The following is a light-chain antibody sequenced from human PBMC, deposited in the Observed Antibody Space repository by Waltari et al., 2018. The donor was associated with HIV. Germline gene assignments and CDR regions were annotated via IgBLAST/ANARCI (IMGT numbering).Light chain of an antibody. J-gene: IGKJ5*01. CDR3: QQRSNWPPIT. CDR1: PSVRNY. CDR2: ETS. Sequence: DIVLTQSPATLSLSPGERATLSCRASPSVRNYLAWYQHKPGQSPRLLIYETSKRATGTAARFSGSGSGTDFSLTISSLEPEEVGVYYCQQRSNWPPITFGQGTRVEIK. V-gene: IGKV3-11*01.